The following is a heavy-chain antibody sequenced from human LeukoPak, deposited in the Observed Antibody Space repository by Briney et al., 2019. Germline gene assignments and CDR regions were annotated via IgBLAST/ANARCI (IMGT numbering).Heavy chain of an antibody. CDR3: ATETNGRHYDY. CDR1: GLTFSTSG. V-gene: IGHV3-21*06. D-gene: IGHD1-14*01. CDR2: IGPTGSDR. Sequence: KPGGSLRLSCTASGLTFSTSGFNWVRQAPGKGLVWVASIGPTGSDRYHADSIKGRFTISRDNANNFLYLQMNSLRAEDTAVYYCATETNGRHYDYWGQGTLLTVSS. J-gene: IGHJ4*02.